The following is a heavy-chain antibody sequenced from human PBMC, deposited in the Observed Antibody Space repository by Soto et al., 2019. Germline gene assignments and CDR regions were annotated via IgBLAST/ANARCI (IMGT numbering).Heavy chain of an antibody. CDR3: ARARYSSGWYYYYGMDV. CDR2: IIPIFGTA. D-gene: IGHD6-19*01. Sequence: QVQLVQSGAEVKKPGSSVEVSCKASGGTFSSYAISWVRQAPGQGLEWMGGIIPIFGTANYAQKFQGRVTITADESTSTAYMELSSLRTEDTAVYYCARARYSSGWYYYYGMDVWGQGTTVTVSS. J-gene: IGHJ6*02. CDR1: GGTFSSYA. V-gene: IGHV1-69*01.